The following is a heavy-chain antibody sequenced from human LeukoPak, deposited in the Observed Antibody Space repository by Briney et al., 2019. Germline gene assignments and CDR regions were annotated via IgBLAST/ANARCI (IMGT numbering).Heavy chain of an antibody. CDR2: INHSGST. J-gene: IGHJ3*02. Sequence: SETLSLTCAVYGGSFSGYYWSWIRQTPGKGLEWIGEINHSGSTNYNPSLKSRVTISVDTSKNQFSLKLSSVTAADTAVYYCARCKSGTHAFDIWGQATMVTVSS. CDR3: ARCKSGTHAFDI. V-gene: IGHV4-34*01. D-gene: IGHD1-1*01. CDR1: GGSFSGYY.